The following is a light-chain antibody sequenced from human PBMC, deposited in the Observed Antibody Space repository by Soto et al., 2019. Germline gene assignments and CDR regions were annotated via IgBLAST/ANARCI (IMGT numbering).Light chain of an antibody. J-gene: IGKJ4*01. CDR1: QSVSSY. Sequence: DIVLTQSPATLSLSPGERATLSCRASQSVSSYLSWYQQKPGQAPRLLIYDTSNRATGIPARFSGSGSGTDFTLTISSLEPEDFAFYYCQQRGDFGGGTKVEIK. V-gene: IGKV3-11*01. CDR2: DTS. CDR3: QQRGD.